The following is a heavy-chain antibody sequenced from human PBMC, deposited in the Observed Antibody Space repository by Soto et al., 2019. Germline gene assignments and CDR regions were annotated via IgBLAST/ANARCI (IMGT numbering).Heavy chain of an antibody. D-gene: IGHD6-25*01. V-gene: IGHV3-23*01. J-gene: IGHJ3*02. CDR3: ARDLSSVNAFDI. CDR1: GFTFRSYA. CDR2: ISGSGGST. Sequence: GGSLRLSCAASGFTFRSYAMNWVRQAPGKGLEWVSAISGSGGSTYYADSVKGRFAISRDNAKNSLYLQMNSLRAEDTAVYYCARDLSSVNAFDIWGQGTMVTVSS.